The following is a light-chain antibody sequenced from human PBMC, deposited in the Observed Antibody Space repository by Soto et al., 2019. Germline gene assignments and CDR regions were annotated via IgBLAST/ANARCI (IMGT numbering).Light chain of an antibody. CDR2: QVS. V-gene: IGLV2-14*01. CDR3: SSYAGSHNYV. Sequence: QSVLTQPASVSGSPGQSITISCTGTSSDIGAYNSVSWYQHHPGKAPKLIVFQVSFRPSAVSDRFSGSKSDNTASLTISGLQTEDEADYYCSSYAGSHNYVFGTGTKVTVL. CDR1: SSDIGAYNS. J-gene: IGLJ1*01.